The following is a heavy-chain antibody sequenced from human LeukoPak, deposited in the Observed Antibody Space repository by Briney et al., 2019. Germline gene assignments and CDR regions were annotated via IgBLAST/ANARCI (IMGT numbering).Heavy chain of an antibody. CDR1: GGSISSGGYY. D-gene: IGHD1-7*01. Sequence: SETLSLTCTVSGGSISSGGYYWSWIRQPPGKGLEWIGYIYHSGSTYSNPSLKSRVTISVDKSKNQFSLRLSSVTAADTAVYYCARNPGWNYDGPFDYWGQGTLVTVSS. J-gene: IGHJ4*02. V-gene: IGHV4-30-2*01. CDR3: ARNPGWNYDGPFDY. CDR2: IYHSGST.